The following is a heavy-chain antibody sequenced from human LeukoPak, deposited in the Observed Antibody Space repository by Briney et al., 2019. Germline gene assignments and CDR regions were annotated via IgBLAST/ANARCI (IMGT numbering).Heavy chain of an antibody. D-gene: IGHD5-18*01. CDR2: INHSGST. Sequence: SENLSLTCAVYGGSFSGYYWSWLRQPPGKGPEWIGEINHSGSTNYNPSLKSRVTISVDTSKHQFSLKLSSVTAAGTAVYYCARGTAIRSVHFDLWGRGTLVTVSS. J-gene: IGHJ2*01. V-gene: IGHV4-34*01. CDR1: GGSFSGYY. CDR3: ARGTAIRSVHFDL.